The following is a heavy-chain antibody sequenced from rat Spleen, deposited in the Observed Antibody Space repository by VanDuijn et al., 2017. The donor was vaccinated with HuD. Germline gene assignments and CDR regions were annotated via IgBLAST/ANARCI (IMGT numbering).Heavy chain of an antibody. CDR2: INTASGGA. J-gene: IGHJ2*01. D-gene: IGHD1-12*02. V-gene: IGHV1-43*01. CDR3: ARGFYDGNYWYVGFDY. Sequence: QVQLQQSGAELAKPGSSVKISCKASGYTFTSYYISWIKQTTGQGLDYIGYINTASGGANYNEKFKGKATLTVDKSSSTAFMHFSSLTPDDSAVYYCARGFYDGNYWYVGFDYWGQGVMVTVSS. CDR1: GYTFTSYY.